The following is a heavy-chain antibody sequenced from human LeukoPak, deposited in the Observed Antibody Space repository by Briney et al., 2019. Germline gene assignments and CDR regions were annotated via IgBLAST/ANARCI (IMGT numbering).Heavy chain of an antibody. V-gene: IGHV1-18*01. J-gene: IGHJ4*02. CDR1: VGTFSSYA. CDR3: ARVSSGWYGGYFDY. Sequence: ASVKVSCKASVGTFSSYAISWVRQAPGQGLEWMGWISAYNGNTNYAQKLQGRVTMTTDTSTSTAYMELRSLRSDDTAVYYCARVSSGWYGGYFDYWGQGTLVTVSS. CDR2: ISAYNGNT. D-gene: IGHD6-19*01.